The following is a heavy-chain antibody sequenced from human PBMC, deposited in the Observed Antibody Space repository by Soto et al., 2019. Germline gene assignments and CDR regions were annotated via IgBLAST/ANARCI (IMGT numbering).Heavy chain of an antibody. J-gene: IGHJ4*02. D-gene: IGHD4-17*01. CDR1: GGSFSGYY. Sequence: SETLSLTCAVYGGSFSGYYWCWIRQPPGKGLEWIGEINHSGSTNYNPSLKSRVTISVDTSKNQFSLKLSSVTAADTAVYYCASGYSTVTIDYWGQGTLVTVSS. CDR2: INHSGST. CDR3: ASGYSTVTIDY. V-gene: IGHV4-34*01.